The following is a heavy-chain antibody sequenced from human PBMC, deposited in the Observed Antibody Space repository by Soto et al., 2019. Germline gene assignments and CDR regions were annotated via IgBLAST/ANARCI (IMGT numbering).Heavy chain of an antibody. CDR1: GFTFSSYG. Sequence: QVQLVESGGGVVQPGRSLRLSCAASGFTFSSYGMHWVRQAPGKGLEWVAVISYDGSNKYYADSVKGRFTISRDNSKNTLYLQMNSLRAEDTAVYYCAKELGSYYANYYYYGMDVWGQGTTVTVSS. V-gene: IGHV3-30*18. J-gene: IGHJ6*02. D-gene: IGHD1-26*01. CDR3: AKELGSYYANYYYYGMDV. CDR2: ISYDGSNK.